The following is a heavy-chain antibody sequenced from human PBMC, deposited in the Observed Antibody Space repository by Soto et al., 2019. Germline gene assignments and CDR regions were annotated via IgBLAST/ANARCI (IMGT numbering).Heavy chain of an antibody. CDR2: IVSLTGTT. V-gene: IGHV1-69*01. CDR3: ASRVGGIGGSISSPHYAFEV. Sequence: LVQSGAAVRKPGSSVKVSCKASGGTFTKYAMNWVRQAPRQGLERMGGIVSLTGTTNCAQKFRGRVTMIADESTSTADLELSSLRSEATAVHYCASRVGGIGGSISSPHYAFEVRGQATMLIVSS. J-gene: IGHJ3*01. CDR1: GGTFTKYA. D-gene: IGHD3-3*02.